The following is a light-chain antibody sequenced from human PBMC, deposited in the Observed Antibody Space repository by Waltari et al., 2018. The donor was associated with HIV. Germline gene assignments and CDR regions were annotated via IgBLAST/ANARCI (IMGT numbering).Light chain of an antibody. V-gene: IGLV2-8*01. Sequence: QSALTQPPSASGSLGQSVTISCPGSSSDIGAYAFVSWFQQHPHSAPKLLLYEVTRRPSTVSDRFSGSRSGNTAFLTVAGLQPDDEATYFCSSYGDSLRVLFGGGTNVTVL. CDR2: EVT. J-gene: IGLJ3*02. CDR3: SSYGDSLRVL. CDR1: SSDIGAYAF.